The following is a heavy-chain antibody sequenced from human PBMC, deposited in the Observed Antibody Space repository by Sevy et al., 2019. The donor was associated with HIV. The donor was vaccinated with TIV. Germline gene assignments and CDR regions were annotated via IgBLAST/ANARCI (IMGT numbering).Heavy chain of an antibody. Sequence: GGSLRLSCAASGFTFSSYSMNWVRQAPGKGLEWVSSISSSSSYIYYADSVKGQFTISRDNAKNSLYLQMNSLRAEDTAVYYCARQEDIVLMVYPDYYYYGMDVWGQGTTVTVSS. CDR2: ISSSSSYI. D-gene: IGHD2-8*01. J-gene: IGHJ6*02. CDR1: GFTFSSYS. CDR3: ARQEDIVLMVYPDYYYYGMDV. V-gene: IGHV3-21*01.